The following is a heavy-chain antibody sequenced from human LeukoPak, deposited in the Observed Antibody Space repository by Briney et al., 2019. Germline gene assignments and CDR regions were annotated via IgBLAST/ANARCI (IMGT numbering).Heavy chain of an antibody. CDR2: IYHSGST. D-gene: IGHD3-10*01. V-gene: IGHV4-38-2*02. CDR3: ARPYGSGTNYYYYMDV. CDR1: GYSISSGYY. J-gene: IGHJ6*03. Sequence: SETLSLTCTVSGYSISSGYYWGWIRQPPGKGLEWIGSIYHSGSTYYNPSLKSRVTISVDTSKNQFSLKLSSVTAADTAVYYCARPYGSGTNYYYYMDVWGKGTTVTVSS.